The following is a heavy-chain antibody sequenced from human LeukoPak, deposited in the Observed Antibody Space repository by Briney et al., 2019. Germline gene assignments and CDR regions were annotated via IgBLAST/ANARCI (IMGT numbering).Heavy chain of an antibody. D-gene: IGHD2-8*01. CDR2: IYYSGST. CDR1: GGSISSYY. J-gene: IGHJ5*02. V-gene: IGHV4-59*08. Sequence: SETLSLTCTVSGGSISSYYWSWIRQPPGKGLEWIGYIYYSGSTNYNPSLKSRVTISVDTSKNQFSLKLSSVTAADTAVYYCARHVRGYYNWFDPWGQGTLVTVSS. CDR3: ARHVRGYYNWFDP.